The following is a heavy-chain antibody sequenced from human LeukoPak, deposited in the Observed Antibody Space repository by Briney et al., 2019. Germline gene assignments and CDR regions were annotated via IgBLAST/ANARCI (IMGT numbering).Heavy chain of an antibody. Sequence: SETLSLTCTVSGGSISSSSYYWGWIRQPPGKGLEWIGSIYYSGSTYYNPSLKSRVTISVDTSKNQFSLKLSFVTAADTAVYYCARSPRIAVAGTVWFDPWGQGTLVTVSS. CDR1: GGSISSSSYY. J-gene: IGHJ5*02. D-gene: IGHD6-19*01. CDR3: ARSPRIAVAGTVWFDP. CDR2: IYYSGST. V-gene: IGHV4-39*07.